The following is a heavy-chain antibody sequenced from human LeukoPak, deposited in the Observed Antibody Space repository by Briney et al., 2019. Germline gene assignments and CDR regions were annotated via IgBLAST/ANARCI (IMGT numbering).Heavy chain of an antibody. CDR3: AKKNGGGWPTIFFDY. CDR1: GFSFSINS. J-gene: IGHJ4*02. Sequence: PGGSLRLSCVASGFSFSINSMISVRQAPGKGLELVSGISGIGETSIYSDSVKGRFTISRDNSKNTVYLKMNSLSVEDSAVYYCAKKNGGGWPTIFFDYWGKGILVTVSS. CDR2: ISGIGETS. D-gene: IGHD6-19*01. V-gene: IGHV3-23*01.